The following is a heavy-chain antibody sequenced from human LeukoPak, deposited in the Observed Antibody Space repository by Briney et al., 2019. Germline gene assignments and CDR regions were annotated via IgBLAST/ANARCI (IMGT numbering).Heavy chain of an antibody. CDR3: ARCRDGYNYYFDY. CDR1: GGTFSSYA. CDR2: IIPIFGTA. Sequence: ASVKVSCKASGGTFSSYAISWLRQAPGQGLEWMGRIIPIFGTANYAQKFQGRVTITTDESASTAYMGLSSLRSEDTAVYYCARCRDGYNYYFDYWGQGTLVTVSS. D-gene: IGHD5-24*01. J-gene: IGHJ4*02. V-gene: IGHV1-69*05.